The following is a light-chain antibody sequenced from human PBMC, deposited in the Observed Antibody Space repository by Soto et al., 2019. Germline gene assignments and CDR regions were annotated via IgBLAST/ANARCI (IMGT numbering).Light chain of an antibody. CDR1: TGAVTNDHY. CDR3: LLSYGGARTYVV. J-gene: IGLJ2*01. V-gene: IGLV7-46*01. Sequence: QAVVAQEPSLTVSPGGTVTLTCGSSTGAVTNDHYPYWFQQKPGQAPRTLIYDTNNKHSWTPARFSGSLLGGKAALTLSGAQPEDEAEYYCLLSYGGARTYVVFGGGTKLTVL. CDR2: DTN.